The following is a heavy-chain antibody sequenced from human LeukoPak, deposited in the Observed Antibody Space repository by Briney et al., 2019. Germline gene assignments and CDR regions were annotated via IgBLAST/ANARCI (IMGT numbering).Heavy chain of an antibody. V-gene: IGHV3-11*01. Sequence: GGSLRLSCAASGFTFSDYYMSWIRHAPGKGLEWVSYISSSGSTIYYADSVKGRFTISRDNAKNSLYLQMNSLRAEDTAVYYCARDRDAWFGELSSFDYWGQGTLVTVSS. CDR3: ARDRDAWFGELSSFDY. CDR2: ISSSGSTI. CDR1: GFTFSDYY. J-gene: IGHJ4*02. D-gene: IGHD3-10*01.